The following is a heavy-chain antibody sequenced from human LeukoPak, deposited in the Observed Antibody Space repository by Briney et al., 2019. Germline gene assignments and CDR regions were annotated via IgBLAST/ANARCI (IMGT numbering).Heavy chain of an antibody. CDR1: GFTFSNAW. CDR2: IYSGGST. V-gene: IGHV3-53*01. J-gene: IGHJ3*02. Sequence: PGGSLRLSCAASGFTFSNAWMSWVRQAPGKGLEWVSVIYSGGSTYYADSVKGRFTISRDNSKNTLYLQMNSLRAEDTAVYYCARDRRDGYTFYAFDIWGQGTMVTVSS. D-gene: IGHD5-24*01. CDR3: ARDRRDGYTFYAFDI.